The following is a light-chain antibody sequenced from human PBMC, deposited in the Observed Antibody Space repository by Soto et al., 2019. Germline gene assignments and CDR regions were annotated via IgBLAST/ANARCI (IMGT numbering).Light chain of an antibody. CDR3: QQFRNWPWT. Sequence: EIVLTQSPGTLSVSPGDRVTLSCRASQSISINLAWYQHKPGQAPRLLMQTASSRASGVPARISGSGSGTEFTLTISSLQSEDFAVYYCQQFRNWPWTFGQGTKVDNK. CDR1: QSISIN. J-gene: IGKJ1*01. V-gene: IGKV3-15*01. CDR2: TAS.